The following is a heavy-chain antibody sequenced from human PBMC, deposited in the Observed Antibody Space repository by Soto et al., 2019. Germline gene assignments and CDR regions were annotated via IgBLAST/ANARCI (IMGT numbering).Heavy chain of an antibody. CDR3: ARHGGGGHNPIPLYAFDL. Sequence: SETLSLTCTVSGCSISSNIYYWGWIRQPPGKGLEWIGNIHYSGSTYYDSSLKSRVTISVDTSKNQFSLKLSSVTAADTAMYYCARHGGGGHNPIPLYAFDLWGQGTRVTVSS. CDR1: GCSISSNIYY. D-gene: IGHD3-16*01. J-gene: IGHJ3*01. V-gene: IGHV4-39*01. CDR2: IHYSGST.